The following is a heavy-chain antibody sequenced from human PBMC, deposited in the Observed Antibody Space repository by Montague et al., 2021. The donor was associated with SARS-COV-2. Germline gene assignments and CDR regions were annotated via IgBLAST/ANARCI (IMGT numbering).Heavy chain of an antibody. Sequence: SLRLSCAAYGFTVSTYAMTWVRQAPGKGLEWVSSISASGVRPHYXDSXKGRFTISRDNSKNTLYLQMSSLRAEDTAVYFCLNYHGSGSYGDFWGQGTLVTVSP. J-gene: IGHJ4*02. CDR1: GFTVSTYA. V-gene: IGHV3-23*01. D-gene: IGHD3-10*01. CDR2: ISASGVRP. CDR3: LNYHGSGSYGDF.